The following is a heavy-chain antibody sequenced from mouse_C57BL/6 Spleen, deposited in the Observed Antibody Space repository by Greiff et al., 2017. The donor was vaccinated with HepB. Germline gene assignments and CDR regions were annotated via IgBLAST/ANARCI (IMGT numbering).Heavy chain of an antibody. J-gene: IGHJ4*01. CDR1: GYSITSGYY. Sequence: EVQLQESGPGLVKPSQSLSLTCSVTGYSITSGYYWNWIRQFPGNKLEWMGYISYDGSNNYNPSLKNRISITRDTSKNQFFLKLNSVTTEDTATYYCARDSNYYAMGYWGQGTSVTVSS. CDR2: ISYDGSN. D-gene: IGHD2-5*01. CDR3: ARDSNYYAMGY. V-gene: IGHV3-6*01.